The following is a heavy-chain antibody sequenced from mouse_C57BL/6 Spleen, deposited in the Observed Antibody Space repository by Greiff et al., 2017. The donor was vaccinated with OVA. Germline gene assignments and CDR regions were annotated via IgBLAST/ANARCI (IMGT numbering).Heavy chain of an antibody. Sequence: EVKLVESGGGLVKPGGSLKLSCAASGFTFSDYGMHWVRQAPEKGLEWVAYISSGSSTIYYADTVKGRFTISRDNAKNTLFLQMTSLRSADTAVCYCARLLRSSMDYWGQGTSVTVSS. CDR3: ARLLRSSMDY. D-gene: IGHD1-1*01. CDR2: ISSGSSTI. J-gene: IGHJ4*01. V-gene: IGHV5-17*01. CDR1: GFTFSDYG.